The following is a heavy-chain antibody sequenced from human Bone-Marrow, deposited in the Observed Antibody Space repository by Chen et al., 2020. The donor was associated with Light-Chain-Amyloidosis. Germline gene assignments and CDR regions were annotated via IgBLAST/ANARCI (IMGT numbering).Heavy chain of an antibody. J-gene: IGHJ6*03. CDR3: ANTGGAVNPYFYYYYMDV. V-gene: IGHV3-23*01. CDR1: GFTFSSYA. Sequence: DVQLLESGGGLVQPGGSLRLSCAASGFTFSSYAMTWVRQAPGKGLEWVSTISGSGGSTYYADSVKGRFTISRDNSKNTLYLQMNSLRAEDTAVYYWANTGGAVNPYFYYYYMDVWGRGTTVTVSS. CDR2: ISGSGGST. D-gene: IGHD3-10*01.